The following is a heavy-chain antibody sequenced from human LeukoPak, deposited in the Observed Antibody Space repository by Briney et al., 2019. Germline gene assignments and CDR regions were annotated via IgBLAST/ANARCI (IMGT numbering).Heavy chain of an antibody. CDR1: GFTFSSYS. V-gene: IGHV3-21*01. Sequence: GGSLRLSCAASGFTFSSYSMNWVRQAPGKGLEWVSSISSSSSYIYYADSAKGRFTISRDNAKNSLYLQMNSLRAEDTAVYYCARDGGNDAFDIWGQGTMVTVSS. J-gene: IGHJ3*02. CDR2: ISSSSSYI. CDR3: ARDGGNDAFDI. D-gene: IGHD2-15*01.